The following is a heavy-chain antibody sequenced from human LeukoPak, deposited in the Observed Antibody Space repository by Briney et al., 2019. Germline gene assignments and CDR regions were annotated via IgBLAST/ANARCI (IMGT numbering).Heavy chain of an antibody. CDR1: GFTFSSYA. CDR3: ARDKAEAGSIAY. CDR2: ISGSGGST. D-gene: IGHD3-10*01. V-gene: IGHV3-23*01. Sequence: QTGGSLRLSCTASGFTFSSYAMSWVRQAPGKGLEWVSAISGSGGSTYYADSVKGRFTISRDNSKNTLYLQMNSLRAEDTAVYYCARDKAEAGSIAYWGQGTLVTVSS. J-gene: IGHJ4*02.